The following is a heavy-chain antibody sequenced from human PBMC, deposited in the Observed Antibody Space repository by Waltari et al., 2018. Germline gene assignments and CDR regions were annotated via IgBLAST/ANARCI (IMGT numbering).Heavy chain of an antibody. Sequence: EVQLVESGGGLVQPGGSLRLSCAASGFTFSSYSMNWVRQAPGKGLEWVSYISSSSSTIYYADSVKGRFTISRDNAKNSLYLQMNSLRAEDTAVYYCAKPDYDFWSGYYFNYWGQGTLVTVSS. D-gene: IGHD3-3*01. V-gene: IGHV3-48*01. CDR2: ISSSSSTI. CDR1: GFTFSSYS. J-gene: IGHJ4*02. CDR3: AKPDYDFWSGYYFNY.